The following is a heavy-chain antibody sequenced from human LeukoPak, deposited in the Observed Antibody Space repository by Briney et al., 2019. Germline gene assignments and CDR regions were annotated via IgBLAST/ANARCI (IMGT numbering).Heavy chain of an antibody. V-gene: IGHV3-48*03. D-gene: IGHD3-10*01. CDR1: GFTFSSHE. CDR3: ARDLSASYSYYYYGLDV. CDR2: ISSSGTTT. Sequence: GGSLRLSCVASGFTFSSHEVNWVRQAPGKGLEGISCISSSGTTTKYADSVKGRFTIFRDNAKNSLYLQMNSLRAEDTAVYYCARDLSASYSYYYYGLDVWGQGTTVTVSS. J-gene: IGHJ6*02.